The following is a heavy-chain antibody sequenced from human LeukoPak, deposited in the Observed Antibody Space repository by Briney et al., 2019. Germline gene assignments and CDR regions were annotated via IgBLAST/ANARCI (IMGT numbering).Heavy chain of an antibody. CDR2: IYYSGST. Sequence: SETLSLTCTVSGGSISSYYWSWIRQPPGKGLEWIGYIYYSGSTNYNPSLKSRVTISVDTSKNQFSLKLSSVTAADTAVYYCARGGGLGRPFDYWGQGTLVTVSS. CDR1: GGSISSYY. D-gene: IGHD3/OR15-3a*01. J-gene: IGHJ4*02. V-gene: IGHV4-59*01. CDR3: ARGGGLGRPFDY.